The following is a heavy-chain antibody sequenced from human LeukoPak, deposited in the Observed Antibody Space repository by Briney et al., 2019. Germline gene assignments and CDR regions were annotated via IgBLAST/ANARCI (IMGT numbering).Heavy chain of an antibody. Sequence: GGSLRLSCAASGFTFSSYSMNWVRQAPGKGLEWVSYISSSSSTIYYADSVKGRFTISRDNAKNSLYLQMNSLRAEDTAVYYCARDFDYYDSSGYYAYFQHWGQGTLVTASS. CDR1: GFTFSSYS. CDR2: ISSSSSTI. D-gene: IGHD3-22*01. V-gene: IGHV3-48*01. CDR3: ARDFDYYDSSGYYAYFQH. J-gene: IGHJ1*01.